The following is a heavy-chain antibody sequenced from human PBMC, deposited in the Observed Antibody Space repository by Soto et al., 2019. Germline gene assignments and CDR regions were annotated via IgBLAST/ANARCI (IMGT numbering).Heavy chain of an antibody. D-gene: IGHD3-22*01. V-gene: IGHV3-43*01. CDR3: AKDISLYYDSSGYALDY. J-gene: IGHJ4*02. Sequence: ESGGVVVQPGGSLRLSCAASGFTFDDYTMHWVRQAPGKGLEWVSLISWDGGSTYYADSVKGRFTISRDNSKNSLYLQMNSLRTEDTALYYCAKDISLYYDSSGYALDYWGQGTPVTVSS. CDR1: GFTFDDYT. CDR2: ISWDGGST.